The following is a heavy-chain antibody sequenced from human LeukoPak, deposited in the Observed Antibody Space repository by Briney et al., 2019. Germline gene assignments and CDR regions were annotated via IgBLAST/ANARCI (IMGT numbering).Heavy chain of an antibody. CDR2: ISSSGSTI. Sequence: PVGSLRLSCAASVFTFSSYEMNWVRQAPGKGLEWVSYISSSGSTIYYADSVKGRFTISRDNAKNSLYLQMNSLRAEDTAVYYCARDLDGYVDYRGQGTLVTVSS. V-gene: IGHV3-48*03. CDR1: VFTFSSYE. J-gene: IGHJ4*02. CDR3: ARDLDGYVDY. D-gene: IGHD5-24*01.